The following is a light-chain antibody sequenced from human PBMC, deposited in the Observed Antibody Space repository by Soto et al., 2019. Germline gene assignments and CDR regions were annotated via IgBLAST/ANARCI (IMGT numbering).Light chain of an antibody. J-gene: IGLJ1*01. CDR2: EVS. CDR3: SSYTTSSTLV. V-gene: IGLV2-14*01. Sequence: QSALAQPASVSGSPGQSITISCSGTSSDIGAYNYASWYQRHPDKAPKFMIYEVSNRPLGVSDRFSASKSGNTAYLTISGLQAEDEADYYCSSYTTSSTLVFGTGTKVTVL. CDR1: SSDIGAYNY.